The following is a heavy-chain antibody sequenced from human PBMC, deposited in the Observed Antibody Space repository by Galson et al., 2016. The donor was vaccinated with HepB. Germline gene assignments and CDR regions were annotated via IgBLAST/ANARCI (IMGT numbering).Heavy chain of an antibody. J-gene: IGHJ4*02. V-gene: IGHV1-8*01. Sequence: SVKVSCKASGYTFTSYDINWVRQATGQGLEWMGWMNPNSGNTGYAQKFQGRVTMTRNTSISTAYMELSSLRSEDTAVYSCARISGYSSGWYHYFGYWGQGTLVTVSS. D-gene: IGHD6-19*01. CDR1: GYTFTSYD. CDR3: ARISGYSSGWYHYFGY. CDR2: MNPNSGNT.